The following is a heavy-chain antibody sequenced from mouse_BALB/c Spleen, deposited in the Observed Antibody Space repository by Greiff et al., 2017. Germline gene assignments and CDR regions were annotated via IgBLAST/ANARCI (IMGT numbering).Heavy chain of an antibody. J-gene: IGHJ4*01. CDR1: GFTFSSYA. Sequence: EVQGVESGGGLVKPGGSLKLSCAASGFTFSSYAMSWVRQTPEKRLEWVASISSGGSTYYPDSVKGRFTISRDNARNILYLQMSSLRSEDTAMYYCARWGVITTVPYAMDYWGQGTSVTVSS. D-gene: IGHD1-1*01. V-gene: IGHV5-6-5*01. CDR2: ISSGGST. CDR3: ARWGVITTVPYAMDY.